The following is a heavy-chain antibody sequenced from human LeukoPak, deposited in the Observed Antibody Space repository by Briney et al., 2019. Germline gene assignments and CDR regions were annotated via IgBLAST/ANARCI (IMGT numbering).Heavy chain of an antibody. CDR1: GFTFGIYA. CDR2: ISGSGGST. D-gene: IGHD2-2*01. V-gene: IGHV3-23*01. CDR3: AKEESVYCSSTSCYGAFDY. Sequence: GGFLRLSCAASGFTFGIYAMSRVRQAPGKGLEWVSAISGSGGSTYYADSVKGRFTISRDNSKNTLFLQMNSLRAEDTAVYYCAKEESVYCSSTSCYGAFDYWGQGTLVTVSS. J-gene: IGHJ4*02.